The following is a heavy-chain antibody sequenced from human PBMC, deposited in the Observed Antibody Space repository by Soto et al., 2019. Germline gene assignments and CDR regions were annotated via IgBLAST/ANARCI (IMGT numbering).Heavy chain of an antibody. J-gene: IGHJ5*02. D-gene: IGHD3-22*01. CDR1: GFTFSSYA. Sequence: EVQLLESGGGLVQPGGSLRLSCAASGFTFSSYAMSWVRQAPGKGLEWVSAISGSGGSTYYADSVKGRFTISRDNSKNTLYLQMNSLRAEDTAVYYCAREARRYYYDSSDLNWFDPWGQGTLVTVSS. CDR2: ISGSGGST. CDR3: AREARRYYYDSSDLNWFDP. V-gene: IGHV3-23*01.